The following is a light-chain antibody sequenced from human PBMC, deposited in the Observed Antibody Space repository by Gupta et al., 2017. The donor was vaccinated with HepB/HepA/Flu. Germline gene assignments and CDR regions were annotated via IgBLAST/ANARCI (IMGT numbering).Light chain of an antibody. CDR2: GAS. CDR1: QSVSSN. V-gene: IGKV3-15*01. J-gene: IGKJ4*01. CDR3: QHYNNWPLT. Sequence: AIRAVSPGERATLSCRASQSVSSNLAWYQQKPGQAPRLLIYGASTRATGIPARFSGSGSGTEFTLTISSLQSEDFAVYYCQHYNNWPLTFGGGTKVEIK.